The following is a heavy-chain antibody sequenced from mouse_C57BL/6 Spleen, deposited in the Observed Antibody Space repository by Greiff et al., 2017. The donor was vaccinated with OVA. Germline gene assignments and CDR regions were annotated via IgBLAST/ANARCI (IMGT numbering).Heavy chain of an antibody. Sequence: EESGPGLVKPSQSLSLTCSVTGYSITSGYYWNWIRQFPGNKLEWMGYISYDGSNNYNPSLKNRISITRDTSKNQFFLKLNSVTTEDTATYYCATPYDYDWFAYWGQGTLVTVSA. CDR1: GYSITSGYY. D-gene: IGHD2-4*01. V-gene: IGHV3-6*01. CDR3: ATPYDYDWFAY. J-gene: IGHJ3*01. CDR2: ISYDGSN.